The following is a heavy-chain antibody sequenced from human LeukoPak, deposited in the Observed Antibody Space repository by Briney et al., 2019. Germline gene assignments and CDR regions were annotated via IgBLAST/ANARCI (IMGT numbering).Heavy chain of an antibody. Sequence: SETLSLTCAVYGGSFSGYYWSWIRQPPGKGLEWIGEINHSGSTNYNPSLKSRVTISVDTSKNQFSLKLSSVTAADTAVYYCAREARITIFGVVTTNPIDYWGQGTLVTVSS. CDR2: INHSGST. D-gene: IGHD3-3*01. V-gene: IGHV4-34*01. CDR3: AREARITIFGVVTTNPIDY. J-gene: IGHJ4*02. CDR1: GGSFSGYY.